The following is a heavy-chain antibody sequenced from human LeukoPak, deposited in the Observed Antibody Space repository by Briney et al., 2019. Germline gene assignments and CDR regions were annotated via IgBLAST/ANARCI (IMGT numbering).Heavy chain of an antibody. J-gene: IGHJ4*02. V-gene: IGHV3-23*01. CDR1: GFTFSSYG. D-gene: IGHD3-9*01. CDR3: ARGSSYYDILTGYCTFDY. CDR2: ISGSGGST. Sequence: GGSLRLSCAASGFTFSSYGMSWVRQAPGKGLEWVSAISGSGGSTYYADSVKGRFTISRDNSKNSLYLQMNSLRAEDTAVYYCARGSSYYDILTGYCTFDYWGQGTLVTVSS.